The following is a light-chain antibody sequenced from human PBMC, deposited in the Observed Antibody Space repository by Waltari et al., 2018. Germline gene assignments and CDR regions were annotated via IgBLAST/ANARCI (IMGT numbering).Light chain of an antibody. CDR3: CSYAGSYPVV. J-gene: IGLJ2*01. Sequence: QSALTQPRSVSGSPGQSVTISCTGTSSDVGGYNYVSWYQQHPGKAPKLMIYDVSKRPSGVPERCSGSKSGNTASLTSSGRQAEDEADYYCCSYAGSYPVVFGGGTKLTVL. V-gene: IGLV2-11*01. CDR1: SSDVGGYNY. CDR2: DVS.